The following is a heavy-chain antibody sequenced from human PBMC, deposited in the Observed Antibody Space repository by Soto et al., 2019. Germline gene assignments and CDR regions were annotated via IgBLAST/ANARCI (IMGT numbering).Heavy chain of an antibody. V-gene: IGHV3-33*01. CDR1: GFTFSSYG. J-gene: IGHJ4*02. Sequence: GGSLRLSCAASGFTFSSYGMHWVRQAPGKGLEWVAVIWYDGSNKYYADSVKGRFTISRDNSKNTLYLQMNSLRAEDTAVYYCARDLGYYYDSSGYYSFGYWGQGTLVTVSS. CDR2: IWYDGSNK. CDR3: ARDLGYYYDSSGYYSFGY. D-gene: IGHD3-22*01.